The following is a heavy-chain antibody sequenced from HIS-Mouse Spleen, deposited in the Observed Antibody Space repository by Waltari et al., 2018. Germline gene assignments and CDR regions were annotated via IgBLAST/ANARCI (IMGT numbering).Heavy chain of an antibody. Sequence: EVQLLESGGGLVQPGGSLRLSCAASGFTVSSNYMSWVHQAPGKGLEWVSVIYSGGSTYYADSVKGRFTISRDNSKNTLYLQMNSLRAEDTAVYYCARDMSTVVTSLFDYWGQGTLVTVSS. CDR3: ARDMSTVVTSLFDY. CDR2: IYSGGST. CDR1: GFTVSSNY. D-gene: IGHD2-21*02. V-gene: IGHV3-66*01. J-gene: IGHJ4*02.